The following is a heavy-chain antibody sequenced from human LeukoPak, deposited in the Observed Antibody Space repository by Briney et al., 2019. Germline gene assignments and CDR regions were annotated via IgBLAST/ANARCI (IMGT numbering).Heavy chain of an antibody. D-gene: IGHD2-21*01. CDR1: GYTFTDYY. CDR2: INPKSGGT. Sequence: GASVKVSCKASGYTFTDYYIHCVRQAPGQGLEWMGWINPKSGGTNYAQKFQGRVTMTRDTSISTAYVELSKLRSDDTAVYYCARAPRVWDASDVWGQGTMVTVSS. V-gene: IGHV1-2*02. CDR3: ARAPRVWDASDV. J-gene: IGHJ3*01.